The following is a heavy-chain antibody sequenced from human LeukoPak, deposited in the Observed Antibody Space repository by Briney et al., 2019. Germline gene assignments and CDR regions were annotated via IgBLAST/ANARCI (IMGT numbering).Heavy chain of an antibody. J-gene: IGHJ4*02. CDR1: EYIFTQYY. CDR2: INPNTGGA. D-gene: IGHD7-27*01. V-gene: IGHV1-2*02. CDR3: ARAKANWGSGDY. Sequence: ASVKVSCKASEYIFTQYYVHWVRPAPGQGLEWMGWINPNTGGANYAQKFQGRVTMTRDTSISTGYLDLSGLRSDDTAVYYCARAKANWGSGDYWGQGTLVTVSS.